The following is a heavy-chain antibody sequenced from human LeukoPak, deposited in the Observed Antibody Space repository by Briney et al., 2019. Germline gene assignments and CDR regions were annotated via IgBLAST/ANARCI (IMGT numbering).Heavy chain of an antibody. J-gene: IGHJ5*02. CDR1: GGSISSSSYY. CDR3: ARDKRNSGSNNWFDP. D-gene: IGHD3-10*01. V-gene: IGHV4-39*07. Sequence: SETLSLTCTVSGGSISSSSYYWGWIRQPPGKGLEWIGSIYYSGSTYYNPSLKSRVTISVDTSKNQFSLKLSSVTAADTAVYYCARDKRNSGSNNWFDPWGQGTLVTVSS. CDR2: IYYSGST.